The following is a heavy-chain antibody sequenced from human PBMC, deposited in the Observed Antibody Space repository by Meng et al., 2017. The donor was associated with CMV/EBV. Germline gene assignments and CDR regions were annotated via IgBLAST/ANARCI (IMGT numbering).Heavy chain of an antibody. CDR2: IIPIFGTA. Sequence: SVKVSCKASGGTFSSYAISWVRQAPGQGLEWMGGIIPIFGTANYAQKFQGRVTITTDESTSTAYMELSSLRSEDTAVYYCARSRPHCSSTSCYTGGVNYYYYGMDVWGQGTMVTVSS. CDR3: ARSRPHCSSTSCYTGGVNYYYYGMDV. J-gene: IGHJ6*02. V-gene: IGHV1-69*05. D-gene: IGHD2-2*02. CDR1: GGTFSSYA.